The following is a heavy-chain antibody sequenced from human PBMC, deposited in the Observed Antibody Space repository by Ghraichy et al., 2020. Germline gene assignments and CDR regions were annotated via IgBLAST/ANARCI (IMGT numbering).Heavy chain of an antibody. V-gene: IGHV1-24*01. CDR1: GYTLIELS. CDR2: FDRGDGKA. Sequence: ASVKVSCKVSGYTLIELSINWVRQAPGQGLEWMGGFDRGDGKAVYAQAFQGRLTMTEDTSTATAHMELSSLRSDDTATFYCAADLYGGGFDYWGQGTLVTVSS. J-gene: IGHJ4*02. D-gene: IGHD2-21*01. CDR3: AADLYGGGFDY.